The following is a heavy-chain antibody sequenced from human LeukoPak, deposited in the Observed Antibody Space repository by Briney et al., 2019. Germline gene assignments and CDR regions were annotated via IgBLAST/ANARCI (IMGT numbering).Heavy chain of an antibody. CDR2: SNPSSGST. V-gene: IGHV1-2*02. Sequence: ASVKVSCKASGYIFTGYYLHWVRQAPGQGLEWMGWSNPSSGSTNYAQKFQGRVTMTRDTSISTAYMELSRLGSDDTAVYYCARGPGGGYDWLGHWGQGTLVTVSS. J-gene: IGHJ4*02. CDR3: ARGPGGGYDWLGH. D-gene: IGHD5-12*01. CDR1: GYIFTGYY.